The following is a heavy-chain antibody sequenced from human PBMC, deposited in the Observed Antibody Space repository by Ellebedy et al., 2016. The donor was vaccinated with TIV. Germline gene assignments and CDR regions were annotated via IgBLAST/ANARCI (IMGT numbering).Heavy chain of an antibody. V-gene: IGHV3-66*01. CDR2: LYSGDLT. Sequence: GESLKISCAASGFTVGSYSMSWVRQAPGKGLEWVSVLYSGDLTYDADSERGRFTISRDRSKNTLFLQMTSLRAEDTAVYYCARDSPQAKNLLYWGPGTLVTVSS. D-gene: IGHD1-14*01. CDR3: ARDSPQAKNLLY. CDR1: GFTVGSYS. J-gene: IGHJ4*02.